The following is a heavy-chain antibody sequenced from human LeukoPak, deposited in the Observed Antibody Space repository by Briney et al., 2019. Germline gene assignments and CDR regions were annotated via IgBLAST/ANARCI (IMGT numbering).Heavy chain of an antibody. Sequence: GGSLRLSCAASGFTFSSYSMNWVRQAPGKGLEWVSSISSSSSYIYYADSVKGRFTISRDNAKNSLYLQMKSLRAEDTAVYYCARGSYSSGWSFDYWGQGTLVTVSS. CDR2: ISSSSSYI. D-gene: IGHD6-19*01. V-gene: IGHV3-21*01. J-gene: IGHJ4*02. CDR3: ARGSYSSGWSFDY. CDR1: GFTFSSYS.